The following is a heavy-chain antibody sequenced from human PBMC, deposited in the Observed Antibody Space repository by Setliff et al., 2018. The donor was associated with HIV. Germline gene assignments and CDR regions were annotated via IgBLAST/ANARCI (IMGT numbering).Heavy chain of an antibody. J-gene: IGHJ4*02. Sequence: ASVKVSCKASGGTFSSYAISWVRQAPGQGLEWMGGIIPIFGTANYAQKFQGRVTITADESTSTAYMELSSLRSEDTAVYYCASERGSGSYYNPHGDYWGQGTLVTVSS. D-gene: IGHD3-10*01. CDR1: GGTFSSYA. V-gene: IGHV1-69*13. CDR2: IIPIFGTA. CDR3: ASERGSGSYYNPHGDY.